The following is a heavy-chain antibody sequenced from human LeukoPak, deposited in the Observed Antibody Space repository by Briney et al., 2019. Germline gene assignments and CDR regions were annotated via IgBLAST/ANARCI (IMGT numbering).Heavy chain of an antibody. D-gene: IGHD4-23*01. J-gene: IGHJ4*02. CDR3: ARVTGDYGGNSADY. CDR2: ISSSSSYI. CDR1: GFTFSSYS. Sequence: GGSLRLSCAASGFTFSSYSMNWVRQAPGKGLEWVSSISSSSSYIYYADSVKGRFTISRDNAKNSLYLQMSSLRAEDTAVYYCARVTGDYGGNSADYWGQGTLVTVSS. V-gene: IGHV3-21*01.